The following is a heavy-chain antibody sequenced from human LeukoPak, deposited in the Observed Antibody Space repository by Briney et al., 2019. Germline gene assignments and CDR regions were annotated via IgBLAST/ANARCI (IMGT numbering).Heavy chain of an antibody. CDR2: ISYDGSNK. Sequence: GGSLRLSCAASGFTFSSYGMHWVRQAPGKGLEWVAVISYDGSNKYYADSVKGRFTISRDNSKNTLYLQMNSLRAEDTAVYYCARESYSSSWSPYYYYYMDVWGKGTTVTVSS. CDR1: GFTFSSYG. D-gene: IGHD6-13*01. J-gene: IGHJ6*03. CDR3: ARESYSSSWSPYYYYYMDV. V-gene: IGHV3-30*03.